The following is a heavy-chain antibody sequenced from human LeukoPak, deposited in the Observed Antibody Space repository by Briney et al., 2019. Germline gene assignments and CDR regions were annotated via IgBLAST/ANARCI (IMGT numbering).Heavy chain of an antibody. Sequence: ASVKVSCKVSGYTLTGLSMHWVRQAPGKGLEWMGGFDPEDGETIYAQKFQGRVTMTEDTSTDTAYMELSSLRSEDTAVYYCATVLYGSGSYYLDYWGQGTLVTVSS. D-gene: IGHD3-10*01. V-gene: IGHV1-24*01. CDR2: FDPEDGET. J-gene: IGHJ4*02. CDR1: GYTLTGLS. CDR3: ATVLYGSGSYYLDY.